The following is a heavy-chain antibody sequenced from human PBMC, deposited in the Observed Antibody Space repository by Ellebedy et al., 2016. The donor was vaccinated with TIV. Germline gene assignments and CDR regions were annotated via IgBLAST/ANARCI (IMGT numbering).Heavy chain of an antibody. CDR2: IGSSSTHT. D-gene: IGHD2-21*01. CDR3: ARGGGCFGDSCYYADF. V-gene: IGHV3-11*06. Sequence: PGGSLRLSCAASGFTFSDYYMNWIRQAPGKGLEWVSYIGSSSTHTNYADSVKGRFTISGDNAKNSLYLQMNSLRAEDTAVYYCARGGGCFGDSCYYADFWGQGTLVTVSS. CDR1: GFTFSDYY. J-gene: IGHJ4*02.